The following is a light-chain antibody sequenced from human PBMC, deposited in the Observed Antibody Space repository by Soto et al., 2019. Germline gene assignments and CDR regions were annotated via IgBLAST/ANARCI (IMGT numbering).Light chain of an antibody. V-gene: IGLV1-47*01. CDR1: TSNVGINS. J-gene: IGLJ2*01. Sequence: QSVLTQPPSASGTPGQRVTISCSGSTSNVGINSVFWYQHLPGTAPKLLIYRSNQRASGVPDRFSGSKSGTSASLAISGLRSEDEADYYCAAWDDSLRAQVFGGGTKLTVL. CDR2: RSN. CDR3: AAWDDSLRAQV.